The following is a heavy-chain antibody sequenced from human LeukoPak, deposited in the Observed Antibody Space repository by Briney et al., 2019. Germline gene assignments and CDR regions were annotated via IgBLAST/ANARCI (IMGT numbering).Heavy chain of an antibody. CDR2: INHSGGT. CDR3: ARFYSNYRYYFDY. D-gene: IGHD4-11*01. V-gene: IGHV4-34*01. CDR1: GGSFSGYY. J-gene: IGHJ4*02. Sequence: PSETLSLTCAVYGGSFSGYYWSWIRQPPGKVLEWIGEINHSGGTNYNPSLKSRVTISVDTSKNQFSLKLSSVTAADTAVYYCARFYSNYRYYFDYWGQGTLVTVSS.